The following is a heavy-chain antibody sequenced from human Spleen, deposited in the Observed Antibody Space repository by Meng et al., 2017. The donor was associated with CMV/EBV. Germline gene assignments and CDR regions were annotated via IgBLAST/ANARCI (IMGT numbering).Heavy chain of an antibody. D-gene: IGHD6-19*01. J-gene: IGHJ4*02. V-gene: IGHV3-23*01. Sequence: GGSLRLSCAASGFTFSNYAMNWVRQAPGKGLEWVSTISGSGGDTYFADSVKGRFTISRDNTKNTLYLQMNSLRAGDTAVYYCAKGGQWLDFDFWGQGTLVTVSS. CDR3: AKGGQWLDFDF. CDR1: GFTFSNYA. CDR2: ISGSGGDT.